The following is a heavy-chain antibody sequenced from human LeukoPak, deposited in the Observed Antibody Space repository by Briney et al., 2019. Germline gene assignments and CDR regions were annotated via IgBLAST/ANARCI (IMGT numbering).Heavy chain of an antibody. V-gene: IGHV4-34*01. D-gene: IGHD3-22*01. J-gene: IGHJ3*02. CDR1: GGSFSGYY. CDR2: INHSGST. Sequence: PSETLSLTCAVYGGSFSGYYWSWIRQPPGKGLEWIGEINHSGSTNYNPSLKSRVTISVDTSKSQFSLKLSSVTAADTAVYYCARGDRITMIVEGAFDIWGQGTMVTVSS. CDR3: ARGDRITMIVEGAFDI.